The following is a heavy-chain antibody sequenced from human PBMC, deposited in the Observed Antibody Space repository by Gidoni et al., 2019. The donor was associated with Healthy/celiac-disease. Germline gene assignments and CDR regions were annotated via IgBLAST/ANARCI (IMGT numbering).Heavy chain of an antibody. D-gene: IGHD5-12*01. CDR2: MKSKTDGVTT. Sequence: EVQLVESGGGLVKPGGSLRLPCAASGVTSSNPWMSWVRQAPGKGLEWVGRMKSKTDGVTTDYAATVKGRFTITRDDSKNTLYLQMNSLKTEDTAVYYCTTDGGGYDFDAFDIWGQGTMVTVSS. CDR1: GVTSSNPW. J-gene: IGHJ3*02. CDR3: TTDGGGYDFDAFDI. V-gene: IGHV3-15*01.